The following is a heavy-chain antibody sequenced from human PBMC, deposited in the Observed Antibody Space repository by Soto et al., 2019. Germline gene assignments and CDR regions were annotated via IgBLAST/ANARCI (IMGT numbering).Heavy chain of an antibody. Sequence: XGSLRLSCTASGVTFSSYIMNWVRQAPGKGLEWVSAISGSGGSTYYADSVKGRFTISRDNSKNTLYLQMNSLRAEDTAVYYCAKTKRGVVVVVAATPSYGMDVWGQGTTVTV. CDR2: ISGSGGST. CDR1: GVTFSSYI. CDR3: AKTKRGVVVVVAATPSYGMDV. D-gene: IGHD2-15*01. J-gene: IGHJ6*02. V-gene: IGHV3-23*01.